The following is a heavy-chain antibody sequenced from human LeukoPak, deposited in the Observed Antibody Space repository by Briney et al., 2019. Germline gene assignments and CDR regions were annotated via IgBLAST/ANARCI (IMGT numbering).Heavy chain of an antibody. CDR3: ARGKRELRLRYYYYYVDV. V-gene: IGHV4-34*01. J-gene: IGHJ6*03. D-gene: IGHD1-7*01. Sequence: PSETLSLTCPVSQFPVQRGCAWSWIRLPPGKGLEWIGEINHSGSTNYNPSLKSRVTISVDTSKNQFSLKLSSVTAADTAVYYCARGKRELRLRYYYYYVDVWGKGTTVTVSS. CDR2: INHSGST. CDR1: QFPVQRGCA.